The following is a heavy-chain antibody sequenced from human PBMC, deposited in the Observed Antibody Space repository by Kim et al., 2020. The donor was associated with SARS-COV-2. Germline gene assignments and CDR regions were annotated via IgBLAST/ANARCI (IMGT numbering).Heavy chain of an antibody. V-gene: IGHV3-48*02. CDR1: GFTFSSYS. D-gene: IGHD3-22*01. CDR3: ARDGYYDSSGYGLSYWYFDL. J-gene: IGHJ2*01. CDR2: ISSSSSTI. Sequence: GGSLRLSCAASGFTFSSYSMNWVRQAPGKGLEWVSYISSSSSTIYYADSVKGRFTISRDNAKNSLYLQMNSLRDEDTAVYYCARDGYYDSSGYGLSYWYFDLWGRGTLVTVSS.